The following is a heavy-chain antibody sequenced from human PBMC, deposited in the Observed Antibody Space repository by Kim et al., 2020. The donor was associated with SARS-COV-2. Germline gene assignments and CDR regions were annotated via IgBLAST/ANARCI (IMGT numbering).Heavy chain of an antibody. J-gene: IGHJ4*02. CDR1: GGSFSGYY. V-gene: IGHV4-34*01. CDR2: INHSGGT. CDR3: ARVGEDIVVVSAAIRFPFDY. D-gene: IGHD2-2*02. Sequence: SETLSLTCAVYGGSFSGYYWSWIRQPPGKGLEWIGEINHSGGTNYNPSLKSRVTISVDTSKNQFSLKLSSVTAADTAVYYCARVGEDIVVVSAAIRFPFDYWGQGTLVTVSS.